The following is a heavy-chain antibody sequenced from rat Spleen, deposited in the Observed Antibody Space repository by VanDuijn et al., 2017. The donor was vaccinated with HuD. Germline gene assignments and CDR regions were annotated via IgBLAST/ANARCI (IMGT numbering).Heavy chain of an antibody. CDR3: AGHGAGSYWYFDF. J-gene: IGHJ1*01. V-gene: IGHV5S14*01. D-gene: IGHD5-1*01. CDR2: ISIGGDDT. CDR1: GFTFSNYG. Sequence: EVQLVESGGGLVQPGRSLKLSCAASGFTFSNYGMAWVRQTPTKGLEWVASISIGGDDTYYRDSVKGRFTISRDNSKNTQYLQMDSLGSEDTATYYCAGHGAGSYWYFDFWGPGTMVTVSS.